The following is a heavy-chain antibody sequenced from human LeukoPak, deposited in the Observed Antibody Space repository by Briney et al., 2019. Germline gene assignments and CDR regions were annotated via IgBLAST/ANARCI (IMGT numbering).Heavy chain of an antibody. CDR1: GFTFSAYG. CDR3: ARDPYSGSYGPYYYYYMDV. V-gene: IGHV3-23*01. D-gene: IGHD1-26*01. CDR2: ISANGSIT. J-gene: IGHJ6*03. Sequence: GGSLRLSCAASGFTFSAYGMSWVRQSPGQGLEWVSGISANGSITFYARSVRGRFTISRDNPQNTVYLQMNSLRAEDAALYFCARDPYSGSYGPYYYYYMDVWGKGTTVTISS.